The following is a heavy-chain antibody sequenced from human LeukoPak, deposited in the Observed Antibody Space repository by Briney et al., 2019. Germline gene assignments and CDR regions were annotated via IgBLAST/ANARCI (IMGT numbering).Heavy chain of an antibody. CDR1: GGSISSYY. V-gene: IGHV4-59*01. CDR3: ARGVAAAGTFRHWFDP. Sequence: SETLSLTCTVSGGSISSYYWSWIRQPPGKGLEWIGYIYYSGSTNYNPSLKSRVTISVDTSKNQFSLKLSSVTAADTAVYYCARGVAAAGTFRHWFDPWGQGTLVTVSS. D-gene: IGHD6-13*01. CDR2: IYYSGST. J-gene: IGHJ5*02.